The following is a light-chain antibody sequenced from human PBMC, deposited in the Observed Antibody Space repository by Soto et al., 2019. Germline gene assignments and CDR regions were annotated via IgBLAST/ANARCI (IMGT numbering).Light chain of an antibody. J-gene: IGKJ4*01. Sequence: GMTQSPATLSVSPGERATLSCRASHRVSSYLAWYQQKPGQAPRLLIYATSTRATGIPARFSGSGSGTEFTLTISSLQSEDFAVYYCQQYNNWPRTFGGGTKVDIK. CDR2: ATS. CDR1: HRVSSY. CDR3: QQYNNWPRT. V-gene: IGKV3-15*01.